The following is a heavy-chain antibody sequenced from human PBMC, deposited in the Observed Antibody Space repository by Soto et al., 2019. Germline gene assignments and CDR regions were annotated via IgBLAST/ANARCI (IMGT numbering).Heavy chain of an antibody. V-gene: IGHV1-18*04. Sequence: QVQLVQSGAEVKKPGASVRVSSEASGYTFTSYGISWVRQAPGQGLEWMGWISVYSGSTNYAQKLQGRVTITTDRSTRAVYMELRSLRSDDTAVYYCARDSWGLAVPDYHYYAMDVWGQGTTVTVS. CDR2: ISVYSGST. J-gene: IGHJ6*02. CDR1: GYTFTSYG. D-gene: IGHD6-19*01. CDR3: ARDSWGLAVPDYHYYAMDV.